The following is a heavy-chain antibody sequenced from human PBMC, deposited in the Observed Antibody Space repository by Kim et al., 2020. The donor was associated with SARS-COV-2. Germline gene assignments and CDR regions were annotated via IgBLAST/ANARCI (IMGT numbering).Heavy chain of an antibody. CDR2: INHSGST. V-gene: IGHV4-34*01. CDR3: SRHVRAGLQQIMDV. CDR1: GGSFSGYY. J-gene: IGHJ6*02. Sequence: SETLSLTCAVYGGSFSGYYWSWIRQPPGKGLEWIGEINHSGSTNYNPSLKSRVTISVDTSKNQFSLKLSSVTAADTAVYYCSRHVRAGLQQIMDVWGQGTTVTVSS. D-gene: IGHD4-4*01.